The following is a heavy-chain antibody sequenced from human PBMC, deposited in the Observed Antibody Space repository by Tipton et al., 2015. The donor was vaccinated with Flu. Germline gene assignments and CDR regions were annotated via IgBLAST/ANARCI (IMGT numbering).Heavy chain of an antibody. CDR1: GFNFNTYS. CDR3: ARVILYSDSHYMDV. V-gene: IGHV3-48*04. D-gene: IGHD2-2*02. J-gene: IGHJ6*03. CDR2: ISGPSGTI. Sequence: LSLTCAASGFNFNTYSMNWVRQAPGKGLEWIAHISGPSGTIYYADSMKGRFTISRDNAKNSLYLQMNSLRAEDTAVYYCARVILYSDSHYMDVWGKGTTVTVSS.